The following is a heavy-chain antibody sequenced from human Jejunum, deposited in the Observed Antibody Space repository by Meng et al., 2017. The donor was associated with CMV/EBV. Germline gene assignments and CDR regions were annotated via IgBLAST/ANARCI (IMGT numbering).Heavy chain of an antibody. D-gene: IGHD6-13*01. Sequence: KASGFTFFDYYMHWLRQAPGQGLEWMGWIRLDNGATNYAQRFQGRVTLTRDTSITTAYMGLSWLTSDDTAVYFYARDSAIAAGTYFDYWGQGSLVTVSS. CDR3: ARDSAIAAGTYFDY. J-gene: IGHJ4*02. CDR2: IRLDNGAT. CDR1: GFTFFDYY. V-gene: IGHV1-2*02.